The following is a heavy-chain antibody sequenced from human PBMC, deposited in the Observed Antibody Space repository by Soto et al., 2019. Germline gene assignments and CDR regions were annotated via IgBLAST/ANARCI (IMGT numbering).Heavy chain of an antibody. J-gene: IGHJ4*02. CDR3: AHRLIAARRGATYFDY. Sequence: GPTLVNPTQTLTLTCTFSGFSLSTSGVGVGWIRQPPGKALEWLALIYWDDDKRYSPSLKSRLTITKDTSKNQVVLTMTNMDPVDTATYYCAHRLIAARRGATYFDYWGQGTLVTVSS. CDR1: GFSLSTSGVG. D-gene: IGHD6-6*01. V-gene: IGHV2-5*02. CDR2: IYWDDDK.